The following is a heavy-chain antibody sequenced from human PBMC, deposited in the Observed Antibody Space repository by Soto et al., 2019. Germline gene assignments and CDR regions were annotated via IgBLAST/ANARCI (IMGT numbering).Heavy chain of an antibody. CDR1: GHSFTSYW. V-gene: IGHV5-10-1*03. CDR3: AMSRYSYGYSFDY. D-gene: IGHD5-18*01. Sequence: VQLVQSGAEVKKSGESLRISCEASGHSFTSYWISWVRQMPGKGLEWMGRIDPDNSYSTYSPSFQGHVTISADKSIVTAYLQWSSLKASDTAMYYCAMSRYSYGYSFDYWGQGTLITVSS. CDR2: IDPDNSYS. J-gene: IGHJ4*02.